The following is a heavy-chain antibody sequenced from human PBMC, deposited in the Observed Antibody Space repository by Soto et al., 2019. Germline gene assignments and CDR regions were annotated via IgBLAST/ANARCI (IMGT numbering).Heavy chain of an antibody. Sequence: QVQLVQSGAEVKKPGSSVKVSCKASGGTFSSYAISWVRQAPGQGLEWMGGIIPNFGTANYAQKFQGRVTITADKSTSTAYMELSSLRSEDTAVYYCASMSQGLWWSSCGIEDDYWGQGTLVTVSS. D-gene: IGHD2-21*01. CDR1: GGTFSSYA. J-gene: IGHJ4*02. V-gene: IGHV1-69*06. CDR3: ASMSQGLWWSSCGIEDDY. CDR2: IIPNFGTA.